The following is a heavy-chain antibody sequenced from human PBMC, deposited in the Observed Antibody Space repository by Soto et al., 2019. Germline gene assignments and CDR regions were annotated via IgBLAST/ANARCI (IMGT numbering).Heavy chain of an antibody. CDR3: ARVALFFFQAEDGIRDVRSVSAFLLNRSSDL. CDR2: IYSGGST. J-gene: IGHJ2*01. V-gene: IGHV3-66*01. Sequence: KGLEWVSVIYSGGSTYYADSVKGRFTISRDNSKNTLYLQMNSLRAEDTAVYYCARVALFFFQAEDGIRDVRSVSAFLLNRSSDL. D-gene: IGHD3-10*02.